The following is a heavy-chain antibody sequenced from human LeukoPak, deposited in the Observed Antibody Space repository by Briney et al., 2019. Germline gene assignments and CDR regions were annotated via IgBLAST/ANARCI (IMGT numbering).Heavy chain of an antibody. J-gene: IGHJ3*02. Sequence: SETLSLTCTVSGGSISSSSYYWGWIRQPPGKGLEWIGSIYYSGRTYYNPSLKSRVTISVDKSKNQFSLKLSSVTAADTAVYYCARGGYYDSSGYYYHDAFDIWGQGTMVTVSS. CDR1: GGSISSSSYY. CDR2: IYYSGRT. D-gene: IGHD3-22*01. V-gene: IGHV4-39*07. CDR3: ARGGYYDSSGYYYHDAFDI.